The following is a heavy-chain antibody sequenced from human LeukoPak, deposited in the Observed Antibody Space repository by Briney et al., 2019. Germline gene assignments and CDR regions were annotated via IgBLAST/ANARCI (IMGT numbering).Heavy chain of an antibody. CDR1: GGSISSYY. V-gene: IGHV4-59*06. CDR2: IYYSGST. J-gene: IGHJ4*02. Sequence: SETLSLTCTVSGGSISSYYWSWIRQHPGKGLEWIGYIYYSGSTYYNPSLKSRVTISVDTSKNQFSLKLSSVTAADTAVYYCARVLLGYYFDYWGQGTLVTVFS. CDR3: ARVLLGYYFDY. D-gene: IGHD3-10*01.